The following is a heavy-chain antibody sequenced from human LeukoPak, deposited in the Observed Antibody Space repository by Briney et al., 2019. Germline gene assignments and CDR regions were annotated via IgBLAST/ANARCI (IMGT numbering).Heavy chain of an antibody. CDR2: INPSGGST. J-gene: IGHJ4*02. V-gene: IGHV1-46*01. CDR3: ASRASCSGGTCYMFDY. Sequence: ASVKFSCKASGYTFTSYYMHWVRQAPGQGLEWMGIINPSGGSTSYAQKFQGRVTMTRDTSTSTVYMELSSLRSEDTAVYYCASRASCSGGTCYMFDYWGQGTLVTVSS. D-gene: IGHD2-15*01. CDR1: GYTFTSYY.